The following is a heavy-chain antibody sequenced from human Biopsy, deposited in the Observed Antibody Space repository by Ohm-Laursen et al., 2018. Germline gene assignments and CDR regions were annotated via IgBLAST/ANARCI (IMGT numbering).Heavy chain of an antibody. Sequence: GTLSLTCTVSGGSISSYYWNWIRQPPGKGLEWIGYIYYSGTTDYSPSLKSRVTISIDKSKNQFFLKLSSVTAEDTAVYYCARDDAVTVVRGLEDWGQGALVTV. CDR2: IYYSGTT. D-gene: IGHD2-21*02. J-gene: IGHJ4*02. CDR1: GGSISSYY. CDR3: ARDDAVTVVRGLED. V-gene: IGHV4-59*01.